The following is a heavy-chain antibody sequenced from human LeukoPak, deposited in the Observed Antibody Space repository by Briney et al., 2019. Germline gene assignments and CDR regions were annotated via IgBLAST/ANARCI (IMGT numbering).Heavy chain of an antibody. CDR2: IYYSGST. Sequence: SETLSLTCTVSGGSISSYYWSWIRQPPGKGLEWIGYIYYSGSTNYNPSLKSRVTISVDTSKNQFSLKLSSVTAADTAVYYCARHLHSGQWLVPTLFDYWGQGTLVTVSS. D-gene: IGHD6-19*01. V-gene: IGHV4-59*08. CDR1: GGSISSYY. J-gene: IGHJ4*02. CDR3: ARHLHSGQWLVPTLFDY.